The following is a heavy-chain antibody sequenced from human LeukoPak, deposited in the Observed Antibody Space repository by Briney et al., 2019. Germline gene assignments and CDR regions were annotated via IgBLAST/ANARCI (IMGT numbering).Heavy chain of an antibody. J-gene: IGHJ4*02. Sequence: GGSLRLSCAASGFTFSSYAMSWVRQAPGKGLEWVSAISGSGGSTYYADSVKGRFTISRDNSKNTLYLRMNSLRAEDTAVYYCAKDFRHYYGSGSYVDYWGQGTLVTVSS. CDR3: AKDFRHYYGSGSYVDY. CDR2: ISGSGGST. V-gene: IGHV3-23*01. D-gene: IGHD3-10*01. CDR1: GFTFSSYA.